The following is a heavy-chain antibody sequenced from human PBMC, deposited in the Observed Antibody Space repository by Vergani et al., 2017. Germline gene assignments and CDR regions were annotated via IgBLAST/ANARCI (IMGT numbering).Heavy chain of an antibody. D-gene: IGHD3-22*01. Sequence: EVQLVESGGGLVKPGGSLRLSCAASGFTVSSNYMSWVRQAPGKGLEWVSVIYSGGSTYYADSVKGRFTISRDNSKNTLYLQMNSLRAEDTAVYYCARSPYDSSGYYRGFFDYWGQGTLVTVSS. CDR2: IYSGGST. CDR1: GFTVSSNY. J-gene: IGHJ4*02. CDR3: ARSPYDSSGYYRGFFDY. V-gene: IGHV3-53*01.